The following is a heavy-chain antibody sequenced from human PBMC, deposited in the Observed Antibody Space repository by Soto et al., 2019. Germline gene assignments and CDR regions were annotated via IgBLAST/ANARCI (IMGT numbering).Heavy chain of an antibody. V-gene: IGHV4-31*02. CDR2: IYYTGTT. CDR3: ARYNYATLGDS. Sequence: SETLSLTWNDSGGSINRGESYWIWIRHLPGKGLEWIGFIYYTGTTQYNPSLKSRVSISLDTSKTQFSLKLSSVTAADTAVYYCARYNYATLGDSWGQGILVTVSS. D-gene: IGHD5-18*01. CDR1: GGSINRGESY. J-gene: IGHJ4*02.